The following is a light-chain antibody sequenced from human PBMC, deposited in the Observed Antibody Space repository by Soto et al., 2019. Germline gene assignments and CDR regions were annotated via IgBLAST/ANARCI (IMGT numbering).Light chain of an antibody. CDR3: ETWDSNTRV. J-gene: IGLJ3*02. CDR1: SGHNKYT. V-gene: IGLV4-60*03. CDR2: VEGSGSY. Sequence: QTVVTQSSSASASLGSSVKLTCTLSSGHNKYTIAWHQQQPGKAPRYLMKVEGSGSYNKGSGVPDRFSGSSSGADRYFTIANLQPEDEADYYCETWDSNTRVFGGGTKLTVL.